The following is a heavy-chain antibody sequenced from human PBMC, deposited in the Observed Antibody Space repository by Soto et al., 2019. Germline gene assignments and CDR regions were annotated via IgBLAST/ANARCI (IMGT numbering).Heavy chain of an antibody. D-gene: IGHD2-2*01. Sequence: ASVKVSCKASGYTFTGYYMHWVRQAPGQGLEWMGWINPNSGGTNYAQKFQGWVAMTRDTSISTAYMELSRLRSDDTAVYYCARETVVVPAAMGPYYYGMDFXGQGTTVTVSS. J-gene: IGHJ6*02. CDR3: ARETVVVPAAMGPYYYGMDF. CDR2: INPNSGGT. V-gene: IGHV1-2*04. CDR1: GYTFTGYY.